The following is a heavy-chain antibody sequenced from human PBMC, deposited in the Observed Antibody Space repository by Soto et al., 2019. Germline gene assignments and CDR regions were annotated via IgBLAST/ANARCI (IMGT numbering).Heavy chain of an antibody. CDR2: MYSGGST. CDR3: ARDSMNRTFFDY. CDR1: GFTVSSNY. Sequence: EVQLVESGGGLIQPGGSLRLSCAASGFTVSSNYMTWFRQAPGKGLEWVSVMYSGGSTYYADSVKGRFTISRDNSKNTLYLQMNSLRADDTALYYCARDSMNRTFFDYWGQGTLVTVSS. V-gene: IGHV3-53*01. J-gene: IGHJ4*02. D-gene: IGHD2-2*01.